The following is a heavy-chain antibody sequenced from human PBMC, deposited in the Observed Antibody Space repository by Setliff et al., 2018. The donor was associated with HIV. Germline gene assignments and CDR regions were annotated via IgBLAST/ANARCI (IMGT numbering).Heavy chain of an antibody. CDR1: GFSFSSYA. CDR2: ISSSSSYI. J-gene: IGHJ4*02. V-gene: IGHV3-21*01. Sequence: GGSLRLSCAASGFSFSSYAMSWVRQAPGKGLEWVSSISSSSSYIYYADSVKGRFSISRDNAKNTLYLQMSSLRADDTAVYYCARVDDDYVWARTYFDYWGQGSLVTVSS. CDR3: ARVDDDYVWARTYFDY. D-gene: IGHD3-16*01.